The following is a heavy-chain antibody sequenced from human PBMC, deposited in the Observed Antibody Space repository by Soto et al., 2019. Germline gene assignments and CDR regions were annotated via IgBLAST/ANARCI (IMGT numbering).Heavy chain of an antibody. D-gene: IGHD6-13*01. CDR1: GYTFTSYG. J-gene: IGHJ5*02. CDR3: FDP. CDR2: NNAANGDT. V-gene: IGHV1-3*01. Sequence: ASVKVSCKASGYTFTSYGIHWVRQAPGQRLEWMGWNNAANGDTKYSPKFQGRVTITRDTSASTAYMDYCVRRHVSATGIDWFDPWGQGTLVTVSS.